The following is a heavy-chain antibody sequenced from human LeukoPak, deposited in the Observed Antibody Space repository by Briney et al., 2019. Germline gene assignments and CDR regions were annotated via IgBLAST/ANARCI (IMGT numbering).Heavy chain of an antibody. D-gene: IGHD1-26*01. CDR2: IGSSSNYI. V-gene: IGHV3-21*01. Sequence: GGSLRLSCAASGFTFSSYNMNWVRQAPGKGLEWVSSIGSSSNYIYYADSVKGRFTISRDNAKNSLYLQMNSLRAEDTAVYYCARGGQALDYWGQGTLVTVSS. CDR1: GFTFSSYN. J-gene: IGHJ4*02. CDR3: ARGGQALDY.